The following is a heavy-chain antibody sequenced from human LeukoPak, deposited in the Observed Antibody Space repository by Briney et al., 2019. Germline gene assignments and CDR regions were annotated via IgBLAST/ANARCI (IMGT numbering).Heavy chain of an antibody. CDR2: IYPGDSDT. J-gene: IGHJ6*03. D-gene: IGHD1-14*01. CDR1: GYSFTSYW. Sequence: GESLKISCKGSGYSFTSYWIGWVRQMPGKGLEWMGIIYPGDSDTRYSPSFQGQVTISADKSISTAYLQWSSLKASDTAMCYCARLGNRHYYYMDVWGKGTTVTVSS. CDR3: ARLGNRHYYYMDV. V-gene: IGHV5-51*01.